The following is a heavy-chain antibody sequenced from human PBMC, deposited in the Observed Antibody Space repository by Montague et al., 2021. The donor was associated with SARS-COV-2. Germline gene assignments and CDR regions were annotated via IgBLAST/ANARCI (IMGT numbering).Heavy chain of an antibody. CDR1: GGSFSGYY. D-gene: IGHD3-22*01. CDR2: INHSGST. CDR3: ARGPRITMIVVVITHIWFDP. V-gene: IGHV4-34*01. Sequence: SETLSLTCAVYGGSFSGYYWSWIRQPPGKGLERIGEINHSGSTNYNPSLKSRATISVDTSKNQFSLKLSPVTAADTAVYYCARGPRITMIVVVITHIWFDPWGQGTLVTVSS. J-gene: IGHJ5*02.